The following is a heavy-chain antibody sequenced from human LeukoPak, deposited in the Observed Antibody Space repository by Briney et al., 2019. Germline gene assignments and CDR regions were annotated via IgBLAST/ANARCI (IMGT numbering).Heavy chain of an antibody. CDR1: GDAINSGTYY. Sequence: SETLSLTCTVSGDAINSGTYYWSWIRQPAGKGLEWIGRTYSTGSAHYTPSLKSRVTISIDTSKNQFFLNLRSATAADTAVYYCARDTGTIPGAIWGNWFDPWGQGTLVTASS. CDR2: TYSTGSA. J-gene: IGHJ5*02. CDR3: ARDTGTIPGAIWGNWFDP. D-gene: IGHD4-17*01. V-gene: IGHV4-61*02.